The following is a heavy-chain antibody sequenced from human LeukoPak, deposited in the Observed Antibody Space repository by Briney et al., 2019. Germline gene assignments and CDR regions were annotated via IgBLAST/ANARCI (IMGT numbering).Heavy chain of an antibody. CDR3: AKSLDYYYYYGMDV. CDR2: ISGSGGST. J-gene: IGHJ6*02. V-gene: IGHV3-23*01. Sequence: QRGGSLRLSCAASGFTFSSYAMSWVRPAPGKGLEWVSAISGSGGSTYYADSVKGRFTISRDNSKNTLYLQMNSLRAEDTAVYYCAKSLDYYYYYGMDVWGQGTTVTVSS. CDR1: GFTFSSYA.